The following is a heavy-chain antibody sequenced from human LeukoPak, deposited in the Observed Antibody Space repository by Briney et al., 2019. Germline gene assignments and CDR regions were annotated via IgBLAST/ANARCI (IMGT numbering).Heavy chain of an antibody. Sequence: GGSLRLSCAASGFTFSNYGMHWVRQAPGKGLEWVAFIQYDGSRIYYVDSVKGRFTISRDNSKNTLYLQMNTLRAEDTAVYYCAKSNSTRDYYFDYWGQGTLVTVSS. V-gene: IGHV3-30*02. CDR2: IQYDGSRI. J-gene: IGHJ4*02. CDR3: AKSNSTRDYYFDY. CDR1: GFTFSNYG. D-gene: IGHD4-11*01.